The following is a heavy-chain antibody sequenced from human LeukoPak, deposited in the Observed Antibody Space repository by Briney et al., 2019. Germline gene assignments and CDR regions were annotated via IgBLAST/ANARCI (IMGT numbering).Heavy chain of an antibody. J-gene: IGHJ4*02. Sequence: GRSLRLSCAASGFTFSSYGMNWVRQAPGKGLEWVSSISSSSSYIYYADSVKGRFTISRDNAKNSLYLQMNSLRAEDTAVYYCARGPYGDYVFDYWGQGTLVTVSS. CDR1: GFTFSSYG. D-gene: IGHD4-17*01. CDR2: ISSSSSYI. CDR3: ARGPYGDYVFDY. V-gene: IGHV3-21*01.